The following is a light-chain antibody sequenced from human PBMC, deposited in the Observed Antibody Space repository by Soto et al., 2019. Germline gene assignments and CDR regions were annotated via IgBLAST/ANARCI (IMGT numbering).Light chain of an antibody. CDR2: DAS. CDR1: RSVSSY. V-gene: IGKV3-11*01. CDR3: QQRSNWPPALT. Sequence: VLTQSPATLSLSPGERVTLSCRASRSVSSYLAWYQQTPGQAPRLLISDASNRATGIPARFSGSGSGTDFTLTIRSLEPDDVAVYYCQQRSNWPPALTFGGGTKVEIK. J-gene: IGKJ4*01.